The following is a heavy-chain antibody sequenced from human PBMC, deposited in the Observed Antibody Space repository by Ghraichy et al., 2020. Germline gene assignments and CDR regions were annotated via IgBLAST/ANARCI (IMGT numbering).Heavy chain of an antibody. CDR2: ISYDGSNK. CDR3: AKNYDTSGYYTRGYFYGMDV. Sequence: GGSLRLSCAASGFTFNKYAMHWVRQAPGKGLEWVALISYDGSNKYYLDSVRGRFTISRDNSKNTLYLQMNSLSAEDTALYYCAKNYDTSGYYTRGYFYGMDVWAKGPRSPSP. CDR1: GFTFNKYA. J-gene: IGHJ6*02. D-gene: IGHD3-22*01. V-gene: IGHV3-30*18.